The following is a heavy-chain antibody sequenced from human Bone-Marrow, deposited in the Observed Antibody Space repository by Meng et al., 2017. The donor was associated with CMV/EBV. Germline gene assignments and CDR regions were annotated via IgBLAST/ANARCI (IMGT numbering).Heavy chain of an antibody. CDR3: GTDYGGHFLDI. V-gene: IGHV1-24*01. D-gene: IGHD4-23*01. CDR2: SDPEDSEI. Sequence: ALVKVSCKVSGHSLSEVSIDWVRQAPGKGLEWMGGSDPEDSEIIYAQKFQGRVTMTEDTSTDTAYMELSSLRSEDTAVYYCGTDYGGHFLDIWGRGTLVTVSS. CDR1: GHSLSEVS. J-gene: IGHJ4*02.